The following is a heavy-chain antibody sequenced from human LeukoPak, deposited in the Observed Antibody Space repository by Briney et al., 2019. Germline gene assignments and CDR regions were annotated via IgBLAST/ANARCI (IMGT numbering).Heavy chain of an antibody. D-gene: IGHD3-22*01. V-gene: IGHV3-30-3*01. Sequence: GGSLRLSCAASGFTFSSYAMHWVRQAPGKGLEWVAVISYDGSNKYYADSVKGRFTISRDNSKNTLYLQMNSLRAEDTAVYYCARVGYYDSSGYYYPPDYWGQGTLVTVPS. CDR3: ARVGYYDSSGYYYPPDY. CDR2: ISYDGSNK. CDR1: GFTFSSYA. J-gene: IGHJ4*02.